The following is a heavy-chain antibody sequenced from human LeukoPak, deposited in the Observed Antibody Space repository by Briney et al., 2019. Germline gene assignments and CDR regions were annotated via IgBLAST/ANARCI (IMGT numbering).Heavy chain of an antibody. CDR2: INAGNGNT. V-gene: IGHV1-3*01. D-gene: IGHD3-9*01. J-gene: IGHJ4*02. CDR3: ARDWSYDILTGPSTFDY. Sequence: ASVKVSCKASGYTFTGYYMHWVRQAPGQRLEWMGWINAGNGNTKYSQKFQGRVTITRDTSASTAYMELSSLRSEDTAVYYCARDWSYDILTGPSTFDYWGQGTLVTVSS. CDR1: GYTFTGYY.